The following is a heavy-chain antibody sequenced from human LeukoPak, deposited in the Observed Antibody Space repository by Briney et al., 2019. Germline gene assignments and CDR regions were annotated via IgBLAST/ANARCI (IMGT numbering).Heavy chain of an antibody. CDR3: ARGLIDSGSYYYYYYYMDV. V-gene: IGHV1-8*01. Sequence: GASVKVSCKASGYTFTSYDINWVRQATGQGLEWMGWMNPNSGNTGYAQKFQGRVTMTRNTSISTAYMELSSLRSEDTAVYYCARGLIDSGSYYYYYYYMDVWGHGTTVTVSS. J-gene: IGHJ6*03. CDR1: GYTFTSYD. D-gene: IGHD1-26*01. CDR2: MNPNSGNT.